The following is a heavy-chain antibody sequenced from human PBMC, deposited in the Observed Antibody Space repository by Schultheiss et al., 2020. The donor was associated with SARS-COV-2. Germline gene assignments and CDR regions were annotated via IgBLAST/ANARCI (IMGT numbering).Heavy chain of an antibody. J-gene: IGHJ6*02. D-gene: IGHD1-26*01. CDR3: AKDLDGANFYYYGMDV. V-gene: IGHV3-23*01. CDR1: GFTFSSYA. Sequence: GGSLRLSCAASGFTFSSYAMSWVRQAPGKGLEWVSTISGSDGSTYYADSVKGRFTISRDNSRNIVYMHMNSLTTEDTAVYYCAKDLDGANFYYYGMDVWGQGTTVTVSS. CDR2: ISGSDGST.